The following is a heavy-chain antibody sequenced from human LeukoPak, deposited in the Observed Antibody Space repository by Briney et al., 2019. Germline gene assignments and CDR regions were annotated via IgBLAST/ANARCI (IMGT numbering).Heavy chain of an antibody. CDR1: GYTFTSYD. J-gene: IGHJ3*02. V-gene: IGHV1-8*02. CDR3: ARDGHRRYYYDSSGRENAFDI. D-gene: IGHD3-22*01. Sequence: ASVKVSCKASGYTFTSYDINWVRQATGQGLEWMGWMNPNSGNTGYAQKFRDRVTMATDTSTSTAYMELRSLRSDDTAVYYCARDGHRRYYYDSSGRENAFDIWGQGTMVTVSS. CDR2: MNPNSGNT.